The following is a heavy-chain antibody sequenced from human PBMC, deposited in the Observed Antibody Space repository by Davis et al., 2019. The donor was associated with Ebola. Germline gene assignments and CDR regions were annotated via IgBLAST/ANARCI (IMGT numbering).Heavy chain of an antibody. D-gene: IGHD2-2*01. CDR2: INAGNGNT. CDR3: ARRHIVVVPAADLVGHYYYYGMDV. Sequence: ASVKVSCKASGYTFTGYYMHWVRQAPGQGLEWMGWINAGNGNTKYSQKFQGRVTITRDTSASTAYMELSSLRSEDTAVYYCARRHIVVVPAADLVGHYYYYGMDVWGQGTTVTVSS. CDR1: GYTFTGYY. V-gene: IGHV1-3*01. J-gene: IGHJ6*02.